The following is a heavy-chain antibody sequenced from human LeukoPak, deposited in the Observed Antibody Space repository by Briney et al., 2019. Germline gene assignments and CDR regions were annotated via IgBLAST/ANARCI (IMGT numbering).Heavy chain of an antibody. CDR2: ISSSGSTI. Sequence: GGSLRLSCAASGFTFSDYYMSWIRQAPGKGLEWVSYISSSGSTIYYADSVKGRFTISRDNAKNSLYLQMNSLRAEDTAVYYCAKDPLVGATTGYFQHWGQGTLVTVSS. D-gene: IGHD1-26*01. CDR1: GFTFSDYY. V-gene: IGHV3-11*01. J-gene: IGHJ1*01. CDR3: AKDPLVGATTGYFQH.